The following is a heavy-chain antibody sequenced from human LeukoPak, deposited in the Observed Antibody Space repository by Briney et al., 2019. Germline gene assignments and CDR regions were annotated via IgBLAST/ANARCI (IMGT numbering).Heavy chain of an antibody. V-gene: IGHV4-59*01. D-gene: IGHD6-19*01. J-gene: IGHJ4*02. CDR3: ARVRSSGWFAFDY. CDR2: IYYSGST. CDR1: GGSISSYY. Sequence: SETLSLTCTVSGGSISSYYWSWIRQPPGKGLEWIGYIYYSGSTNYNPSLKSRVTISVDTTKNQFSLKLSSVTAADTALYYCARVRSSGWFAFDYWGQGTLVTVSS.